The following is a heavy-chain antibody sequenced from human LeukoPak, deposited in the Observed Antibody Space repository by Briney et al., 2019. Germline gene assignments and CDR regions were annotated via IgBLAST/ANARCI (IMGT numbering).Heavy chain of an antibody. CDR2: ISRSGIT. Sequence: PSETLSLTCAFYGGPFSAYYWTWLRQPPGSGLEWIGEISRSGITHYHPSLKSRVTISLGTSKNQFSLKLTSVTAADTAVYYCATYWSTGNSDSWGQGTLVTVSS. CDR1: GGPFSAYY. V-gene: IGHV4-34*01. D-gene: IGHD2-8*02. J-gene: IGHJ4*02. CDR3: ATYWSTGNSDS.